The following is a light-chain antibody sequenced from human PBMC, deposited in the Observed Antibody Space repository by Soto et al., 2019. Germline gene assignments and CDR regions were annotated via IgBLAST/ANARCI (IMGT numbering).Light chain of an antibody. CDR1: GRAIAVYDF. J-gene: IGLJ2*01. V-gene: IGLV2-8*01. CDR3: SSFADTNTLL. Sequence: SALTQPPSASGSPGQSVTISCAGAGRAIAVYDFVSWYRQHPVKAPKLIIYEVTKRPSGVPDRFSGSKSGNTASLTVSRLQAEYESDYYCSSFADTNTLLVGGATK. CDR2: EVT.